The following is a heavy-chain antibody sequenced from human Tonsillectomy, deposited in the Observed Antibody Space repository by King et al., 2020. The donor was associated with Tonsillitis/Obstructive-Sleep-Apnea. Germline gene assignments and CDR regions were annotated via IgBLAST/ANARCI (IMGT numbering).Heavy chain of an antibody. CDR1: GFTFDDYA. Sequence: VQLVESGGGVVQPGGSLRLSCAASGFTFDDYAMHWVRHAPGKGLEWVSLISVGGGSRYYADSVKGRFTISRDNSKNSLYLQMNSLRIEDTALYYCAKGTGYINWDAFDIWGQGTMVTVSS. CDR3: AKGTGYINWDAFDI. J-gene: IGHJ3*02. CDR2: ISVGGGSR. D-gene: IGHD4-11*01. V-gene: IGHV3-43*02.